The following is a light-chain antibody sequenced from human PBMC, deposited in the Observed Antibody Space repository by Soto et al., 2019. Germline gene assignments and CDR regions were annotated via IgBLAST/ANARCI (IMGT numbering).Light chain of an antibody. CDR2: DAS. Sequence: DIQMTQSPSTLSASVGDRVTITCRASQSISSWLAWYQQKPGKAPKLLIYDASSLESGVPSRFSGSRSGTEFTLTISSLPPDDFATYYCQQYNSYSPWTFGQGTKLEIK. J-gene: IGKJ1*01. CDR3: QQYNSYSPWT. CDR1: QSISSW. V-gene: IGKV1-5*01.